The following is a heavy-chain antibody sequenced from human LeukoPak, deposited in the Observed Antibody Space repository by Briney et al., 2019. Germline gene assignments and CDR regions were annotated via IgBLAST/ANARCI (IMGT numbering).Heavy chain of an antibody. CDR3: AKDYYDSSGYYFDY. CDR2: ISSSGSTI. V-gene: IGHV3-11*01. D-gene: IGHD3-22*01. J-gene: IGHJ4*02. CDR1: GFTFSDYY. Sequence: GGSLRLSCAASGFTFSDYYMSWIRQAPGKGLEWVSYISSSGSTIYYADSVKGRFTISRDNAKNSLYLQMNSLRAEDTALYYCAKDYYDSSGYYFDYWGQGTLVTVSS.